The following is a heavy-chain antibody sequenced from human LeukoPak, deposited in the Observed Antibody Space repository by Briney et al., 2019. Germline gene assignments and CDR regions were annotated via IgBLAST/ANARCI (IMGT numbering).Heavy chain of an antibody. J-gene: IGHJ4*02. D-gene: IGHD5-18*01. CDR2: IGSSGGTI. CDR1: GFNFNDYY. Sequence: ETGGSLRLSCAASGFNFNDYYMSWIRQAPGEGLEWVSYIGSSGGTIYYADSVKGRFTISRDNAKNSLYLQMNSLRDEDTAVYYCARGVRGHSYGSRFDYWGQGTLVTVSS. CDR3: ARGVRGHSYGSRFDY. V-gene: IGHV3-11*04.